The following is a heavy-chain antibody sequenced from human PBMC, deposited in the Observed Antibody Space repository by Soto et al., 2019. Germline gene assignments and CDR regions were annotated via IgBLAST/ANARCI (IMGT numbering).Heavy chain of an antibody. V-gene: IGHV3-23*01. D-gene: IGHD4-17*01. CDR2: ISGSGGST. CDR1: GFTFSSYA. J-gene: IGHJ6*03. CDR3: AKDGNFYGDIYYYYYYMDV. Sequence: GGSLRLSCAASGFTFSSYAMSWVRQAPGKGLEWVSAISGSGGSTYYADSVKGRFTISRDNSKNTLYLQMNSLRAEDTAVYYCAKDGNFYGDIYYYYYYMDVWGKGTTVTVSS.